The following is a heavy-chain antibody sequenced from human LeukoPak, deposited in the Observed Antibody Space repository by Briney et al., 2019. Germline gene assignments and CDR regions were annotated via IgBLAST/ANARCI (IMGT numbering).Heavy chain of an antibody. D-gene: IGHD3-22*01. CDR2: ICTSGRT. Sequence: SETLSLTCTVSGGSISSYYWSWIRQPAGKGLEWIGRICTSGRTNYNPSLKNRITMSVDTSKNQFSLKLSSVTAADTAVYYCARGAYYYASSGYFTFHIWGQGTMVTVSS. CDR1: GGSISSYY. CDR3: ARGAYYYASSGYFTFHI. V-gene: IGHV4-4*07. J-gene: IGHJ3*02.